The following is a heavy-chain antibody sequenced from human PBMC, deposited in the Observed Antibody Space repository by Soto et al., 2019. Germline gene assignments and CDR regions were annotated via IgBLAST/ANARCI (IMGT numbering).Heavy chain of an antibody. CDR3: ARDSSGPGGSYPVCDY. V-gene: IGHV1-18*01. CDR2: ISAYNGNT. D-gene: IGHD1-26*01. J-gene: IGHJ4*02. Sequence: QVQLVQSGAEVKKPGASVKVSCKASGYTFTSYGISWVRQAPGQGLEWMGWISAYNGNTNYAQKLQGRVTMTTDTSTRTAYMGMRSLRSNDPAVYYCARDSSGPGGSYPVCDYWGQGTLVTVSS. CDR1: GYTFTSYG.